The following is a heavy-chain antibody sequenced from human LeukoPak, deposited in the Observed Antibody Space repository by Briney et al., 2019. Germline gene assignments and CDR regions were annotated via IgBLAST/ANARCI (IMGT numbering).Heavy chain of an antibody. J-gene: IGHJ4*02. Sequence: GEPLEISCKDSGYPFSTSWIDQGRQMPGKGLQWMGIIYPGDSDTIYSPSFQGQVTISADKSISTAYLQWSSLKASDTAMYYCARGYYYSDYWGQGTLVSVSS. D-gene: IGHD6-13*01. CDR2: IYPGDSDT. CDR3: ARGYYYSDY. V-gene: IGHV5-51*01. CDR1: GYPFSTSW.